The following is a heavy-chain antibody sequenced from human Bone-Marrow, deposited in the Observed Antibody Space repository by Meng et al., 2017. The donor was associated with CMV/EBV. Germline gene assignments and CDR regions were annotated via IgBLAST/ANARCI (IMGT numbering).Heavy chain of an antibody. J-gene: IGHJ5*02. D-gene: IGHD3-3*01. CDR2: ISAYNGNT. CDR1: GYTLTELS. Sequence: ASVKVSCNVSGYTLTELSMHWVRQAPGQGLEWMGWISAYNGNTNYAQKLLGRVTMTTDTSTSTAYMELRSLRSDDTAVYYCARGEGRITIFGVVLPCPLSSWGQGTLVTIYS. V-gene: IGHV1-18*01. CDR3: ARGEGRITIFGVVLPCPLSS.